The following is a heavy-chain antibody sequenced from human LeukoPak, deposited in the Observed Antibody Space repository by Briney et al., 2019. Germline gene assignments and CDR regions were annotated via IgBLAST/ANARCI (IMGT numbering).Heavy chain of an antibody. CDR1: GFTFSSYA. Sequence: GGSLRLSCAASGFTFSSYAMSWVSQAPGKGLEWVSAISGSGGSTYYADSVKGRFTISRDNSKNTLYLQMNSLRAEDTAVYYCAKMEAYDFWSGYYTPNFDYWGQGTLVTVSS. J-gene: IGHJ4*02. V-gene: IGHV3-23*01. CDR2: ISGSGGST. CDR3: AKMEAYDFWSGYYTPNFDY. D-gene: IGHD3-3*01.